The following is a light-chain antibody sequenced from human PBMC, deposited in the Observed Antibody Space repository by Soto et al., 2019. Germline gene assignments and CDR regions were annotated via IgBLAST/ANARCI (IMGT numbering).Light chain of an antibody. CDR2: SNN. V-gene: IGLV1-44*01. Sequence: SVLTQPPSASGTPGQRGSISCSGNGSNIGSNSVNWYQQLPGAAPKLLIYSNNQRPSGVPDRFSGSKSGASASLAISGLQSEDEADYYCAAWDDSLDGYVFGTGTKVTVL. CDR1: GSNIGSNS. CDR3: AAWDDSLDGYV. J-gene: IGLJ1*01.